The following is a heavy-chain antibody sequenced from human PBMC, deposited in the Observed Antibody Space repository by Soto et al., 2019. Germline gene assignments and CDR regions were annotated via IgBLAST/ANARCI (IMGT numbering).Heavy chain of an antibody. V-gene: IGHV4-59*01. Sequence: SETLSLTCTVSGGSISYYYWNWIRQSPGEGLEWIGYILYSGSTHYNPSLKSRVTISIDTSKNQFSLRLTSVTAADTAVYFCARGSPPSKYGLDVWGQGTTVTVSS. D-gene: IGHD6-13*01. CDR2: ILYSGST. CDR3: ARGSPPSKYGLDV. CDR1: GGSISYYY. J-gene: IGHJ6*02.